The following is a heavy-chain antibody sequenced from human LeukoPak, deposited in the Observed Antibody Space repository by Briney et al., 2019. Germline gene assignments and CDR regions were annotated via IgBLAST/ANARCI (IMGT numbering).Heavy chain of an antibody. V-gene: IGHV1-18*01. J-gene: IGHJ4*02. CDR3: ARVGAVAEKLPIDY. CDR1: GYTFTSYG. Sequence: ASVTVSCMAYGYTFTSYGISWVRQAPGQGLEWMGWISAYNGNTNYAQKLQGRVTMTTDTSTSTAYMELRSLRSDDTAVYYCARVGAVAEKLPIDYWGQGTLVTVSS. D-gene: IGHD6-19*01. CDR2: ISAYNGNT.